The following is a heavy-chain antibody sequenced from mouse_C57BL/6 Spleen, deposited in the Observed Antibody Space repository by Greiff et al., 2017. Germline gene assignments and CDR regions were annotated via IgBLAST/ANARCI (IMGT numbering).Heavy chain of an antibody. D-gene: IGHD2-4*01. J-gene: IGHJ3*01. CDR3: ARSRYYDYDEGFAY. V-gene: IGHV1-54*01. CDR2: INPGSGGT. Sequence: QMQLQQSGAELVRPGTSVKVSCKASGYAFTNYLIEWVKQRPGQGLEWIGVINPGSGGTNYNEKFKGKATLTADKSSSTAYMQLSSLTSEDSAVYFCARSRYYDYDEGFAYWGQGTLVTVSA. CDR1: GYAFTNYL.